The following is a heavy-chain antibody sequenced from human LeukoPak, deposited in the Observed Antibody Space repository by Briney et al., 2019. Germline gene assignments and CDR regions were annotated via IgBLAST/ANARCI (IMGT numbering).Heavy chain of an antibody. CDR3: ARLVDPGYCSSTSCQGSFDY. D-gene: IGHD2-2*03. V-gene: IGHV4-59*01. CDR2: IYYSGST. J-gene: IGHJ4*02. CDR1: GGSISSYY. Sequence: SETLSLTCTVSGGSISSYYWSWIRQPPGKGLEWIGYIYYSGSTNYNPSLKSRVTISVDTSKNQFSLKLSSVTAADTAVYYCARLVDPGYCSSTSCQGSFDYWGQGTLVTVSS.